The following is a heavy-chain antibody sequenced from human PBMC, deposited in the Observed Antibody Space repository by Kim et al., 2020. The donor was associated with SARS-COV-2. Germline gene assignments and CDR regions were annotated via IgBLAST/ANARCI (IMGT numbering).Heavy chain of an antibody. CDR3: AKDKTYYDFWSGLYGMDV. CDR1: GFTFSSYG. CDR2: IWYDGSNK. D-gene: IGHD3-3*01. Sequence: GGSLRLSCAASGFTFSSYGMHWVRQAPGKGLEWVAVIWYDGSNKYYADSVKGRFTISRDNSKNTLYLQMNSLRAEDTAVDYCAKDKTYYDFWSGLYGMDVWGQGTTVTVSS. J-gene: IGHJ6*02. V-gene: IGHV3-33*06.